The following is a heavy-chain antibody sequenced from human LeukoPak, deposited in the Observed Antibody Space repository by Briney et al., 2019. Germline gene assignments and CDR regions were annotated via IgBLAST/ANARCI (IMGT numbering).Heavy chain of an antibody. CDR3: AKEMGFKIREVMLGFFEY. Sequence: PGGSLRLSCVASGFTFSTYWMHWVRQAPGKGLVWVSRINSDGSGTSYADSVKGRFTISRDNAKNTLYLQMNSLRAEDTAVYYCAKEMGFKIREVMLGFFEYRGQGTLVTVSS. V-gene: IGHV3-74*01. CDR2: INSDGSGT. J-gene: IGHJ4*02. D-gene: IGHD3-10*01. CDR1: GFTFSTYW.